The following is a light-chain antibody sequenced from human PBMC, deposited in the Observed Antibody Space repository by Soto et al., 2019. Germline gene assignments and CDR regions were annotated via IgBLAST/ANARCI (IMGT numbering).Light chain of an antibody. V-gene: IGKV3-20*01. J-gene: IGKJ1*01. CDR1: QSIFSNY. Sequence: EVMLTQSPGTLSLSPGERATLSCRASQSIFSNYLAWYQQKSGQAPRLLIYGASNRATGIPDRFSGSGSWTDFTLTIRRLEPEDFAVYYCQQDGTSPRTFGQGTKVEFK. CDR2: GAS. CDR3: QQDGTSPRT.